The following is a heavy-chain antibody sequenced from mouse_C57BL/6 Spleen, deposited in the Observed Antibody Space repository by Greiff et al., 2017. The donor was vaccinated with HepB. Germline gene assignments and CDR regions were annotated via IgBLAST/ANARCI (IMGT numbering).Heavy chain of an antibody. D-gene: IGHD2-3*01. CDR2: INPYTGGT. CDR3: AGGIYDGYWGLAY. J-gene: IGHJ3*01. CDR1: GYTFTDYY. Sequence: EVQLQQSGPVLVKPGASVKMSCKASGYTFTDYYMNWVKQSHGKSLEWIGVINPYTGGTSYNQKFKGKATLTVDKSSSTAYMELSSLTSEDSAVYYSAGGIYDGYWGLAYWGQGTLVTVSA. V-gene: IGHV1-19*01.